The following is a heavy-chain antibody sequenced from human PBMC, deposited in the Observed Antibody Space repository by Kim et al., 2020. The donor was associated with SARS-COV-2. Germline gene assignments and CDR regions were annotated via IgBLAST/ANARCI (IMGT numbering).Heavy chain of an antibody. D-gene: IGHD2-2*01. CDR1: GFTFSSYS. V-gene: IGHV3-21*01. Sequence: GGSLRLSCAASGFTFSSYSMNWVRQAPGKGLEWVSSISSSSSYIYYADSVKGRFTISRDNANNSLYLQMNSLRAEDTAVYYCAREDCSSTSCCIFPYYYYSGMYVWGQWATLTLSS. J-gene: IGHJ6*02. CDR2: ISSSSSYI. CDR3: AREDCSSTSCCIFPYYYYSGMYV.